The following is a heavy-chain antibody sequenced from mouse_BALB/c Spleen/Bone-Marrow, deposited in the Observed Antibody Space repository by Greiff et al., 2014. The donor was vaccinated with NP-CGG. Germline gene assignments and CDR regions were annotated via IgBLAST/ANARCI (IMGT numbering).Heavy chain of an antibody. CDR3: ARGNYGYGNYLDY. V-gene: IGHV5-9-3*01. Sequence: EVQLVESGGGLVKPGGSLKLSCAASGFTFSSYAMSWVRQTPEKRLEWVATISSGGSYTYYPDSVKGRFTISRDNAKNTLYLQMSSLRSEDTAMYYCARGNYGYGNYLDYWGQGTTLTVSS. CDR2: ISSGGSYT. J-gene: IGHJ2*01. D-gene: IGHD1-2*01. CDR1: GFTFSSYA.